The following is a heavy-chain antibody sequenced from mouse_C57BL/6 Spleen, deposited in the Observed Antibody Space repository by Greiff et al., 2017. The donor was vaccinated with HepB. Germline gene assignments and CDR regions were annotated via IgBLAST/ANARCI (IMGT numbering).Heavy chain of an antibody. CDR3: ARGDGYDDY. Sequence: EVHLVESGPGLVKPSQSLSLTCSVTGYSITSGYYWNWIRQFPGNKLEWMGYISYDGSNNYNPSLKNRISITRDTSKNQFFLKLNSVTTEDTATYYCARGDGYDDYWGQGTTLTVSS. D-gene: IGHD2-2*01. V-gene: IGHV3-6*01. J-gene: IGHJ2*01. CDR2: ISYDGSN. CDR1: GYSITSGYY.